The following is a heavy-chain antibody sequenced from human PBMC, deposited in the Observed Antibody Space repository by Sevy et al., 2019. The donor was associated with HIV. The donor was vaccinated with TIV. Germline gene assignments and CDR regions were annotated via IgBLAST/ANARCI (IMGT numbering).Heavy chain of an antibody. CDR1: GFTFSNYW. V-gene: IGHV3-7*01. J-gene: IGHJ5*02. CDR2: IKQDASEK. CDR3: ARDKGQGWFDP. Sequence: GGSLRLSCAASGFTFSNYWMSWVRQAPGKGLEWVANIKQDASEKYYVHSVKGRFTISRDNAKNSLSLQMNSLRAGDTAMYYCARDKGQGWFDPWGQGTLVTVSS.